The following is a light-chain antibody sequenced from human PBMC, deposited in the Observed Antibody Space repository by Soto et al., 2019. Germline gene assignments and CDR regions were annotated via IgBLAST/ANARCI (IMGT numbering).Light chain of an antibody. CDR2: EVT. CDR3: CSSGGSPTYV. CDR1: SSDIGADDF. Sequence: QSALTQPASVSGSPGQSITISCTGTSSDIGADDFVSWYQHHPDKTPKLIIFEVTYRPTGISHRFSASKSGNTASLTISGLEAEDEAFYYCCSSGGSPTYVFGTGTKLTVL. J-gene: IGLJ1*01. V-gene: IGLV2-23*02.